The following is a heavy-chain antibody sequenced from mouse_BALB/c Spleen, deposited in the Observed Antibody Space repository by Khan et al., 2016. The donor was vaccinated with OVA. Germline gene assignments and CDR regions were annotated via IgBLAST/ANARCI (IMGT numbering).Heavy chain of an antibody. Sequence: QVRLQQSGAELARPGASVKMSCKASGYTFTTYTMHWVKQRPGQGLEWIGYINPSNGYTNYNQKFKDKSTLTADQSSSTAYMQLSSLTSDYSAVYYCARVGAYYRSDGWFSYWGQGTLVTVSA. D-gene: IGHD2-14*01. V-gene: IGHV1-4*01. J-gene: IGHJ3*01. CDR1: GYTFTTYT. CDR2: INPSNGYT. CDR3: ARVGAYYRSDGWFSY.